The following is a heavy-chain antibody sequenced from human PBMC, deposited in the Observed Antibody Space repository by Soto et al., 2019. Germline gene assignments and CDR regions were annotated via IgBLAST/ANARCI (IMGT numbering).Heavy chain of an antibody. D-gene: IGHD3-22*01. CDR3: ARDDAYYSDTSGYYFEY. CDR1: GYTFTKSG. Sequence: ASVKVSCKASGYTFTKSGLSWVRQAHGQGLEWMGWISAYNGNTKYAQKFQGRVTMTTDTSTSTAYMELRSLRSDDTAVFYCARDDAYYSDTSGYYFEYWGQGTLVTVSS. CDR2: ISAYNGNT. V-gene: IGHV1-18*01. J-gene: IGHJ4*02.